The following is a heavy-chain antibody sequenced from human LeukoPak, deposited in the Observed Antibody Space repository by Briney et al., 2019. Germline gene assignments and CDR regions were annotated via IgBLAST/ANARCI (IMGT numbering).Heavy chain of an antibody. J-gene: IGHJ4*02. CDR3: ATNRKIYGSAGQYPDY. CDR1: GFTFSDSG. Sequence: GGSLRLSCVASGFTFSDSGMNWVRQAPGMGLEWISYIGPRSSTIHYADSVKGRFSIFRDNAKSSLSLQMNSLREEDTAVYYCATNRKIYGSAGQYPDYWGQGTRVIVSS. D-gene: IGHD2-15*01. V-gene: IGHV3-48*02. CDR2: IGPRSSTI.